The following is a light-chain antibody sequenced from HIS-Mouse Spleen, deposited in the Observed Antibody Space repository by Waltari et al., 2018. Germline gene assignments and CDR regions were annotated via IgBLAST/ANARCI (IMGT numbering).Light chain of an antibody. V-gene: IGLV2-23*01. Sequence: QSALTQPASVSGSPGQSLTISCTGTSSDVGRYNLVPWYQQHPGKAPKLMIYEGSKRPSGVSNRFSGSKSGNTASLTISRLQAEDEADYYCCSYAGSSTVVFGGGTKLTVL. J-gene: IGLJ2*01. CDR1: SSDVGRYNL. CDR2: EGS. CDR3: CSYAGSSTVV.